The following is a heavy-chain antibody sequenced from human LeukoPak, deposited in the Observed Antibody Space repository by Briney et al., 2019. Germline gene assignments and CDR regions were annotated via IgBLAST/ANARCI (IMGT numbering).Heavy chain of an antibody. CDR1: GGSISSGSYY. CDR2: IYTSGST. CDR3: ASGGDSSGWVFVDY. V-gene: IGHV4-61*02. D-gene: IGHD6-19*01. J-gene: IGHJ4*02. Sequence: SQTLSLTCTVSGGSISSGSYYWSWIRQPAGKGLEWIGRIYTSGSTNYNPSLKSRVTISVDTSKNQFSLKLSSVTAADTAAYYCASGGDSSGWVFVDYWGQGTLVTVSS.